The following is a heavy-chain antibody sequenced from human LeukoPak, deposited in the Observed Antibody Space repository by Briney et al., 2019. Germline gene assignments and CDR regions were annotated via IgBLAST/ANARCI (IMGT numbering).Heavy chain of an antibody. CDR3: AGNSYRFDP. J-gene: IGHJ5*02. V-gene: IGHV4-59*11. CDR2: IYYSGST. Sequence: PSETLSLTCTVSGYSMNRGHFFGWIRQPPGKGLEWIGYIYYSGSTNYNPSLKSRVTISLDTSKNQFSLKLSSVTAADTAVYHCAGNSYRFDPWGQGTLVTVSS. CDR1: GYSMNRGHF. D-gene: IGHD5-18*01.